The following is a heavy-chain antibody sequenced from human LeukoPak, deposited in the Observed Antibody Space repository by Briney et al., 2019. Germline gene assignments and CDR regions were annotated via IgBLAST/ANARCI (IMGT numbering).Heavy chain of an antibody. Sequence: PSETLSLTCAVYGGSFSGYYWGWIRQPPGKGLEWIGEINHSGSTNYNPSLKSRVTISVDTSKNQFSLKLSSVTAADTAVYYCARSYGDYMGENDYWGQGTLVTVSS. D-gene: IGHD4-17*01. J-gene: IGHJ4*02. V-gene: IGHV4-34*01. CDR1: GGSFSGYY. CDR3: ARSYGDYMGENDY. CDR2: INHSGST.